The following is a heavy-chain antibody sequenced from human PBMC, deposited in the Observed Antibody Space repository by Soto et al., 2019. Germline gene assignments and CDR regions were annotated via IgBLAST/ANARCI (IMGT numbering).Heavy chain of an antibody. Sequence: ASVKVSCKASGYTFTSYGISWVRQAPGQGLEWMGWISAYNGNTNYAQKLQGRVTMTTDTSTSTAYMELSSLRSEDTAVYYCATAWRSGHDFTGPLDYYYYMDVWGKGTTVTVSS. D-gene: IGHD5-12*01. CDR1: GYTFTSYG. CDR2: ISAYNGNT. J-gene: IGHJ6*03. CDR3: ATAWRSGHDFTGPLDYYYYMDV. V-gene: IGHV1-18*01.